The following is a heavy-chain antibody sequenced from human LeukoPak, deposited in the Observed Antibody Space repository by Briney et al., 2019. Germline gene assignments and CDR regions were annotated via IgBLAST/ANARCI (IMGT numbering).Heavy chain of an antibody. CDR1: GFTFSDYY. CDR3: ARDWIVGATFDY. V-gene: IGHV3-74*01. J-gene: IGHJ4*02. Sequence: GGSLRLSCAASGFTFSDYYMSWIGQPPGKGLVWVSRINTDGSSTSYADSVKGRFTISRDNAKNTLYLQMNSLRAEDTAVYYCARDWIVGATFDYWGQGTLVTVSS. CDR2: INTDGSST. D-gene: IGHD1-26*01.